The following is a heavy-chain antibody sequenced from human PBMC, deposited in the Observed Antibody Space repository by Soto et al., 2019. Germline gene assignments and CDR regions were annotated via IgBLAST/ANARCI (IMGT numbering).Heavy chain of an antibody. V-gene: IGHV1-69*12. J-gene: IGHJ6*02. CDR1: GGTFTNYA. D-gene: IGHD2-2*01. CDR2: IIPIFGTP. CDR3: ARERSVGYCITTTCPKPLYYYAMDV. Sequence: QVQLVQSGAEVQKPGSSLKVSCKASGGTFTNYAFSWVRQAPGQGPEWMGGIIPIFGTPDYAQKFQGRVIITADESTRTVSMELNSLRSDDTAVYYCARERSVGYCITTTCPKPLYYYAMDVWGQGTTVTVSS.